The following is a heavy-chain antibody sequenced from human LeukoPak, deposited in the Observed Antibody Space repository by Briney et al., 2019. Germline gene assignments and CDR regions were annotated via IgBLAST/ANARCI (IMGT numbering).Heavy chain of an antibody. CDR3: ARDRPYYYGSGSTNWFDP. J-gene: IGHJ5*02. Sequence: ASVKVSCKASGYTFTSYGISWVRQAPGQGLEWMGWISAYNGNTNYAQKFQGRVTMTTDTSTSTAYMELRSLRSDDTAVYYCARDRPYYYGSGSTNWFDPWGQGTLVTVSS. V-gene: IGHV1-18*01. D-gene: IGHD3-10*01. CDR1: GYTFTSYG. CDR2: ISAYNGNT.